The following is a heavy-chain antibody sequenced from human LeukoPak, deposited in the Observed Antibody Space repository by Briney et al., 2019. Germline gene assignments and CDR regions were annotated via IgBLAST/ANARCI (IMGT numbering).Heavy chain of an antibody. V-gene: IGHV3-53*01. CDR1: GFTVSSNY. CDR3: AREDYYDSSGYYYED. Sequence: PGGSLRLSCAASGFTVSSNYMSWVRQAPGKGLEWVSVIYSGGSTYYADSVMGRFTISRDNSKNTLYLQMNSLRAEDTAVYYCAREDYYDSSGYYYEDWGQGTLVTVSS. D-gene: IGHD3-22*01. CDR2: IYSGGST. J-gene: IGHJ4*02.